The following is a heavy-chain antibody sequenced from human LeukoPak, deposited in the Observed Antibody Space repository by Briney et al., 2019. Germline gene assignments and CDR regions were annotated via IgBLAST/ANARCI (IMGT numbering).Heavy chain of an antibody. CDR1: GFTCSSYS. Sequence: PGGSLRLSCAASGFTCSSYSMNWVRQAPGKGLEWVSYISSSSSTIYYADSVKGRFTISRDNAKNSLYLQMNSLRAEDTAVYYCARGSRVFDYWGQGTLVTVSS. D-gene: IGHD3-10*01. CDR3: ARGSRVFDY. J-gene: IGHJ4*02. V-gene: IGHV3-48*01. CDR2: ISSSSSTI.